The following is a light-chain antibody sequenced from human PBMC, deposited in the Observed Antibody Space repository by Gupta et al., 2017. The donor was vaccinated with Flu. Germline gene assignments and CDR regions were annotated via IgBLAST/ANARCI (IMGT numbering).Light chain of an antibody. Sequence: SSVLTQPPSVSVAPGTTARITGGGNNIESKTVHWYQQQPAHAPVLVIYDDSDRPTGIPERFSGSNSGNTASLTISRVEAGDEADYYCQVWDPSSNHWVFGGGTKLTVL. CDR3: QVWDPSSNHWV. CDR1: NIESKT. V-gene: IGLV3-21*03. J-gene: IGLJ3*02. CDR2: DDS.